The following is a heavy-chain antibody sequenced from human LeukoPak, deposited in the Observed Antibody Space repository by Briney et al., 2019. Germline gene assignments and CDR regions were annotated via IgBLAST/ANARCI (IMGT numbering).Heavy chain of an antibody. J-gene: IGHJ6*02. D-gene: IGHD2-8*01. Sequence: ASVKVSCKASGYTFTSYDTNWVRQATGQGLEWMGWMNPNSGNTGYAQEFQGRVTMTRNTSISTAYMELSSLRSEDTAVYYCARMLSYYYGMDVWGQGTTVTVSS. CDR3: ARMLSYYYGMDV. CDR2: MNPNSGNT. CDR1: GYTFTSYD. V-gene: IGHV1-8*01.